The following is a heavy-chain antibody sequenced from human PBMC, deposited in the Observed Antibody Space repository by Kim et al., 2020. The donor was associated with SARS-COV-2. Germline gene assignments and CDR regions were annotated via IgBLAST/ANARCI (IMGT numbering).Heavy chain of an antibody. D-gene: IGHD6-19*01. Sequence: MYYGDSVKGRLPISRDNAKNSLYLQMNSLRAEDTAVYYCARDSSGWSRDNWGQGTLVTVSS. V-gene: IGHV3-11*04. CDR2: M. J-gene: IGHJ4*02. CDR3: ARDSSGWSRDN.